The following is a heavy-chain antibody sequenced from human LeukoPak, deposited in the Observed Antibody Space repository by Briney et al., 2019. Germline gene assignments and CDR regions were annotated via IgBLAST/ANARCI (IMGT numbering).Heavy chain of an antibody. D-gene: IGHD3-16*01. CDR2: IYHSGST. V-gene: IGHV4-30-2*01. CDR3: AREAPGLADAFDI. CDR1: GGSFSGYS. J-gene: IGHJ3*02. Sequence: PSETLSLTCAVYGGSFSGYSWSWIRQPPGKGLEWIGYIYHSGSTYYNPSLKSRVTISVDRSKNQFSLKLSSVTAADTAVYYCAREAPGLADAFDIWGQGTMVTVSS.